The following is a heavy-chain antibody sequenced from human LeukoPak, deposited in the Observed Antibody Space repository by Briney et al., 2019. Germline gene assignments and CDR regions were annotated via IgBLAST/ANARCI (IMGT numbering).Heavy chain of an antibody. CDR3: ARQQLRLGELGYYFDY. D-gene: IGHD3-16*01. Sequence: PSETLSLTCSVSGDSTSNFYWNWIRQSPGKGLEWIGNIHYSGSTNYNPSLKSRVTISVDTSKNQFSLKLSSVTAADTAVYYCARQQLRLGELGYYFDYWGQGTLVTVSS. CDR2: IHYSGST. CDR1: GDSTSNFY. V-gene: IGHV4-59*08. J-gene: IGHJ4*02.